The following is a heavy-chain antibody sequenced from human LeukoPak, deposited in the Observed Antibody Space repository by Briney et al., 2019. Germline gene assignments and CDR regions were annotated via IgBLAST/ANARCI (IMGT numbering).Heavy chain of an antibody. D-gene: IGHD4-17*01. Sequence: GGSLRLSCAASGFTFSSYNINWVRQASGKGLEWVSSISTSSSYIYYGDSVRGRFTVSRDNAKNSLYLQMNSLRAEDTAVYFCAKTTDNYYYYYMDVWGKGTTVTVSS. CDR1: GFTFSSYN. CDR2: ISTSSSYI. V-gene: IGHV3-21*01. J-gene: IGHJ6*03. CDR3: AKTTDNYYYYYMDV.